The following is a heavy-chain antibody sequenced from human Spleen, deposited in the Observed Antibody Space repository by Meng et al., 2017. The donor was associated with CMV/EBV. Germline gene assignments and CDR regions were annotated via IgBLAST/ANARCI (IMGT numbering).Heavy chain of an antibody. J-gene: IGHJ1*01. Sequence: SGDTVSSNNAAWNWIRQSPSRGLEWLGRTYYRSKWYNDYAASVKSRITINSDTSKNHFSLQLNSLTPEDTAVYYCAVTSAGDTAFRHWGQGTLVTVSS. V-gene: IGHV6-1*01. CDR1: GDTVSSNNAA. CDR2: TYYRSKWYN. D-gene: IGHD5-18*01. CDR3: AVTSAGDTAFRH.